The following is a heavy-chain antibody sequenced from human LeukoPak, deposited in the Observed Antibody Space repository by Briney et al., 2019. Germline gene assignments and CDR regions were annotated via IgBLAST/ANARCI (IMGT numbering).Heavy chain of an antibody. CDR3: ARGKEVITMLRGLKPGYYFDY. Sequence: IPSETLSLTCTVSGGSISSYYWSWIRQPPGKGLEWIGYIHYSGRTKYKSSLKSRVTISVDTSKNQFSLKLNSVTAADTAVYYCARGKEVITMLRGLKPGYYFDYWGQGTLVTVSS. CDR2: IHYSGRT. D-gene: IGHD3-10*01. J-gene: IGHJ4*02. CDR1: GGSISSYY. V-gene: IGHV4-59*01.